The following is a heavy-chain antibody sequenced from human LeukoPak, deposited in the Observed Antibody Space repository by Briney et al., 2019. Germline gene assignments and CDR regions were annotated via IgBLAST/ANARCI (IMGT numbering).Heavy chain of an antibody. CDR1: GGSASSGSCF. D-gene: IGHD2-2*01. CDR2: IHYSGRT. J-gene: IGHJ4*02. Sequence: SETLSLTCTVSGGSASSGSCFWSWIRQPPGKGLEWIGYIHYSGRTNYNPSLESRVTISANTSKNQFSLKLNSVTAADTAVYYCASDVYCSSTSCHDYWGQGTLVTVSS. CDR3: ASDVYCSSTSCHDY. V-gene: IGHV4-61*01.